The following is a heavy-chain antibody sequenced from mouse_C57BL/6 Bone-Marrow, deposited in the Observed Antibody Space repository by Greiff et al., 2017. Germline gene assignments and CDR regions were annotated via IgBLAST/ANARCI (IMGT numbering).Heavy chain of an antibody. J-gene: IGHJ4*01. Sequence: QVQLQQPGAELARPGASVKLSCKASGYTFTSYGISGVKQRTGQGFEWIGVIYPRSGNTYYNEKFKGKATLTADKSSSTAYIELRSLTSEDSAVYFCARAEYYAMDYWGQGTSVTVSS. CDR3: ARAEYYAMDY. CDR2: IYPRSGNT. V-gene: IGHV1-81*01. CDR1: GYTFTSYG.